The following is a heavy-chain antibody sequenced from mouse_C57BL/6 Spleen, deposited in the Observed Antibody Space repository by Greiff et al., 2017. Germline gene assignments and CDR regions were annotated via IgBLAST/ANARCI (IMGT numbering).Heavy chain of an antibody. V-gene: IGHV2-2*01. J-gene: IGHJ3*01. Sequence: QVQLKQSGPGLVQPSQSLSITCTVSGFSLTSYGVHWVRQSPGKGLEWLGVIWSGGSTDYNAAFISRLSISKDNSKSQVFFKMNSLQADDTAIYYWARGEPLAYWGQGTLVTVSA. CDR1: GFSLTSYG. CDR2: IWSGGST. CDR3: ARGEPLAY.